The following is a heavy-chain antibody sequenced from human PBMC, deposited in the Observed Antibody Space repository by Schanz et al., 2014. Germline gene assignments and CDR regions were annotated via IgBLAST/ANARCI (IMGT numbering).Heavy chain of an antibody. D-gene: IGHD6-13*01. V-gene: IGHV1-2*06. CDR3: ATDHIAAAGSQYFYYYGMGV. Sequence: QVLLVQSGAEVKQPGASVKVSCKASGYTFTGYYMHWVRQAPGQGLEWVGRINPNSGGTDYAQKFKGRVTMTRDTSISTAYMELSSLRSEDTAVYYCATDHIAAAGSQYFYYYGMGVWGQGTTVTVSS. CDR2: INPNSGGT. J-gene: IGHJ6*02. CDR1: GYTFTGYY.